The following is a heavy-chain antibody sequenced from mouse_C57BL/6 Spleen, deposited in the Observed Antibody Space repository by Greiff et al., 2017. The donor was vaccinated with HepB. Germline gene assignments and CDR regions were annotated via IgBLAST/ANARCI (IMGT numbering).Heavy chain of an antibody. V-gene: IGHV1-50*01. CDR2: IDPSDSYT. J-gene: IGHJ3*01. CDR1: GYTFTSYW. CDR3: ARRGSYYSNPAWFAY. Sequence: VQLQQSGAELVKPGASVKLSCKASGYTFTSYWMQWVKQRPGQGLEWIGEIDPSDSYTNYNQKFKGKATLTVDTSSSTAYMQRSSLTSEDSAVYYCARRGSYYSNPAWFAYWGQGTLVTVSA. D-gene: IGHD2-5*01.